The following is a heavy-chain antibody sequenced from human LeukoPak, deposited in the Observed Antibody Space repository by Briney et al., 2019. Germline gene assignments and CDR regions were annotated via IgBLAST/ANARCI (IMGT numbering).Heavy chain of an antibody. J-gene: IGHJ4*02. CDR3: ARGLLAAAGIDY. CDR1: GFTFSGYW. CDR2: IKQDGSEK. Sequence: GSLRLSCAASGFTFSGYWMSWVRQAPGKGLEWVANIKQDGSEKNYVDSVKGRFTISRDNAKNSMDLQMNSLRAEDTAVYYCARGLLAAAGIDYWGQGALVTVSS. D-gene: IGHD6-13*01. V-gene: IGHV3-7*04.